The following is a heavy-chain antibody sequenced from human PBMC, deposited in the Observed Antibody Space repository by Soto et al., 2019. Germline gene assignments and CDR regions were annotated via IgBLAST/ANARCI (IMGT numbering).Heavy chain of an antibody. Sequence: QMQLVESGGAVVQPGGSLRLSCAASGFTFINYVLHWVRQTPGRGLEWVAVISYDGSDIYYADSVKGRFTISRDNSRDTLYLQMNSLRGEDTAVYFCARVGNYGDSPYYHYAMDVWGQGTTVTVSS. D-gene: IGHD4-17*01. CDR1: GFTFINYV. J-gene: IGHJ6*02. CDR2: ISYDGSDI. V-gene: IGHV3-30-3*01. CDR3: ARVGNYGDSPYYHYAMDV.